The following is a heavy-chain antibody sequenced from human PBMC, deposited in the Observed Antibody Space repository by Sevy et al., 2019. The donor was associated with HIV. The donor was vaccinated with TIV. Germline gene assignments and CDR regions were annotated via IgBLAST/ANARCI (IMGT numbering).Heavy chain of an antibody. D-gene: IGHD3-22*01. CDR2: TSAYNGNT. Sequence: ASVKVSCKASGYTFTRYGITWVRQAPGQGLEWMGWTSAYNGNTNYPQKVQGRVTMTTDMSTSTAYMELRSLKSDDTAMYYCARDRNNYDSSGYPKGMDVWGQGTTVTVSS. CDR3: ARDRNNYDSSGYPKGMDV. CDR1: GYTFTRYG. J-gene: IGHJ6*02. V-gene: IGHV1-18*01.